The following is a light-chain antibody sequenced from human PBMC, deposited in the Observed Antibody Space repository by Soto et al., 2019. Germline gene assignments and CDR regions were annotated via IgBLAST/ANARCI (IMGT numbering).Light chain of an antibody. CDR3: QPYKIWPLT. Sequence: EIVMTQSPATLSVSPGGRATLSCRASQSISDTLAWYQQKPGQTPRLLIYETSTGATGVPTRFSGSRSGAEFTLTIDSLQSEDFAVYYCQPYKIWPLTFGGGTKVDIK. CDR1: QSISDT. J-gene: IGKJ4*01. CDR2: ETS. V-gene: IGKV3-15*01.